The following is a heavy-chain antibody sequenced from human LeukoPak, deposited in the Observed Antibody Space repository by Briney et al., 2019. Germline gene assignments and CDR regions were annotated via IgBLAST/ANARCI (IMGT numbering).Heavy chain of an antibody. Sequence: GGSLRLSCPPSGLTVSSNYMSWVRQAPGKGLDWVATIYTADTTHYAASVKGRFAISRDTSKNTLYLQMNRLRTGDTAGYYCAGDLGSPSLGLGHLGQGNLGTGSS. CDR1: GLTVSSNY. CDR2: IYTADTT. D-gene: IGHD6-6*01. V-gene: IGHV3-66*02. CDR3: AGDLGSPSLGLGH. J-gene: IGHJ4*02.